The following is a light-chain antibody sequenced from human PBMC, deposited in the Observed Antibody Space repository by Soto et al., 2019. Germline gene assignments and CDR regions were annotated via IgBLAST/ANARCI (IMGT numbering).Light chain of an antibody. J-gene: IGKJ1*01. V-gene: IGKV3-15*01. CDR2: GAC. CDR1: QSVGSN. Sequence: EIVMTQSPATLSVSPGERATLSCRASQSVGSNLAWYQQKPGQAPRLLMYGACTRATGITARFSGTGSGAEFNLPISSLQSEDFAVYYGQQYNNRPPWTFGQGTKVEIK. CDR3: QQYNNRPPWT.